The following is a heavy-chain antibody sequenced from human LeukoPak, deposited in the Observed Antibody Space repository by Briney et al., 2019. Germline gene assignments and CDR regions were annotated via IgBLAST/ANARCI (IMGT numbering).Heavy chain of an antibody. V-gene: IGHV3-7*03. D-gene: IGHD6-6*01. CDR3: ARIGYSSSSLDF. J-gene: IGHJ4*02. CDR1: GFTFSNYW. CDR2: IKQDGSVK. Sequence: PGGSLRLSCAASGFTFSNYWMTWDRQAPGKGLEWVANIKQDGSVKYYVDSVKGRFTISRDNAKNSLYLQMNGLTAEDTAVYNCARIGYSSSSLDFWGRGTLVTVSS.